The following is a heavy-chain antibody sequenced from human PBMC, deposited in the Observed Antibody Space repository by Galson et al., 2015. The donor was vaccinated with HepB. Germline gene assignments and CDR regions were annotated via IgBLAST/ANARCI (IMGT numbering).Heavy chain of an antibody. CDR2: IIPIFGTA. V-gene: IGHV1-69*13. D-gene: IGHD2-2*01. CDR1: GGTFSSYA. CDR3: ARDSGTGYCSSTSCYVRRPDAFDI. Sequence: SVKVSCKASGGTFSSYAISWVRQAPGQGLEWMGGIIPIFGTANYAQKFQGRVTITADESTSTAYMELSSLRSEDTAVYYCARDSGTGYCSSTSCYVRRPDAFDIWGQGTMVTVSS. J-gene: IGHJ3*02.